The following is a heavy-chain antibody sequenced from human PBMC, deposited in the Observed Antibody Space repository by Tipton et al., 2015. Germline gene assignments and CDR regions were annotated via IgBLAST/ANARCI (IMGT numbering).Heavy chain of an antibody. CDR1: GFHFSDYG. CDR2: ISNDESTR. CDR3: AKDRGFCSGVSCYDFEH. Sequence: SLRLSCVASGFHFSDYGMHWVRQAPGKGLEWVAVISNDESTRYYVDSVKGRFSISRDNSKNTLYLQMNSLSGDDTAVYYCAKDRGFCSGVSCYDFEHWGQGTLVTVSS. V-gene: IGHV3-30*18. D-gene: IGHD2-15*01. J-gene: IGHJ4*02.